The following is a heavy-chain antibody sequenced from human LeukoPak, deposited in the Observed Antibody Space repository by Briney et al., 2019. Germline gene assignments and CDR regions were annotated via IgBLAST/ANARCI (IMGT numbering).Heavy chain of an antibody. D-gene: IGHD2-21*02. CDR2: ISGSGGDT. CDR1: GFTFDRYT. V-gene: IGHV3-23*01. CDR3: VKAAVTAWTNYFDY. Sequence: GGSLRLSCAASGFTFDRYTMIWARQAPGKGLEWVSAISGSGGDTWYADSVKGRFAVSRDNSKSTVSLQMNSLRAEDTAVYFCVKAAVTAWTNYFDYWGQGALVTVSS. J-gene: IGHJ4*02.